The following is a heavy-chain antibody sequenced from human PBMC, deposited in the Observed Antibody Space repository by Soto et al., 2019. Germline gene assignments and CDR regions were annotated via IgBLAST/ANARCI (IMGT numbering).Heavy chain of an antibody. CDR2: IYTDGRT. D-gene: IGHD4-17*01. CDR1: GVTVNVNY. J-gene: IGHJ6*02. Sequence: GGSLRLSCAASGVTVNVNYMTWVRLAPGKGLEWVSFIYTDGRTFCAVSVKGRFTISRDDSENTVYLQMNSLRVEDTAVYYCARDPAVTPDYAMAVWGPGATVTVSS. V-gene: IGHV3-53*01. CDR3: ARDPAVTPDYAMAV.